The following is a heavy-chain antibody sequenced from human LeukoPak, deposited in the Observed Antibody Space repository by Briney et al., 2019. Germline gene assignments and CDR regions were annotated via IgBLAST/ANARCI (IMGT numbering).Heavy chain of an antibody. Sequence: ASVKVSCKASGGTFSSYAISWVRQAPGQGLEWMGGIIPIFGTANYAQKFQGRVTITADESTSTAYMELSSLKASDTAMYYCARSLDDAFDIWGQGTMVTVSS. CDR2: IIPIFGTA. CDR1: GGTFSSYA. V-gene: IGHV1-69*13. D-gene: IGHD1-1*01. J-gene: IGHJ3*02. CDR3: ARSLDDAFDI.